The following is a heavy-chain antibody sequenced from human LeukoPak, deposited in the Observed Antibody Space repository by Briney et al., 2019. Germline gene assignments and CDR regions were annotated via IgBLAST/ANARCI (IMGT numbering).Heavy chain of an antibody. CDR2: IYSGGST. J-gene: IGHJ4*02. CDR1: GFTVSSNY. Sequence: GGSLRLSCAASGFTVSSNYMSWVRQAPGKGLEWVSVIYSGGSTYYADSVKGRLTISRDNSKNTLYLQMNSLRAEDTAVYYCARVGYDYVWGSYPEYYFDYWGQGTLVTVSS. D-gene: IGHD3-16*01. CDR3: ARVGYDYVWGSYPEYYFDY. V-gene: IGHV3-53*01.